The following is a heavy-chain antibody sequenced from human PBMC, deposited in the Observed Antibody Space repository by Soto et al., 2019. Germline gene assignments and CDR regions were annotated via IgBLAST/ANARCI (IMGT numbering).Heavy chain of an antibody. D-gene: IGHD1-1*01. Sequence: PFETLSLTCTVSGGSFSGYFWTWIRQPPGKGLEWLAEINHSGITNYNPSVESRVSMSVDTSKNQFSLRLYSVTAADTAVYYCVRGPYNYNSRYFDYWGQGTLVTVSS. CDR2: INHSGIT. CDR1: GGSFSGYF. V-gene: IGHV4-34*01. CDR3: VRGPYNYNSRYFDY. J-gene: IGHJ4*02.